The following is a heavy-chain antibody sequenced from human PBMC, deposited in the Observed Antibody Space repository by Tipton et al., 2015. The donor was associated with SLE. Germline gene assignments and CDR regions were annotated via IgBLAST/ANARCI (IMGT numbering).Heavy chain of an antibody. CDR2: IYTTGST. CDR3: ARLHGYSYGLNWFDP. Sequence: TLSLTCTVSGGSIDSGSYYWSWIRQPAGKGLEWIGRIYTTGSTEYNPSLKSRVTMSVDTSKNQFSLRLTSVIAADTAVYYCARLHGYSYGLNWFDPWGQGTLISVSS. J-gene: IGHJ5*02. CDR1: GGSIDSGSYY. D-gene: IGHD5-18*01. V-gene: IGHV4-61*02.